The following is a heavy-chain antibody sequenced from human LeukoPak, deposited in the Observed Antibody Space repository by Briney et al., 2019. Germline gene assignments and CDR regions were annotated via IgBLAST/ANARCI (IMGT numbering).Heavy chain of an antibody. CDR3: ARGGGLGANFPHPNWFDP. CDR2: IYYSGST. D-gene: IGHD4/OR15-4a*01. V-gene: IGHV4-39*07. CDR1: GGSISSSSYY. J-gene: IGHJ5*02. Sequence: SETLSLTCTVSGGSISSSSYYWGWIRQPPGKGLEWIGSIYYSGSTYYNPSLKSRVTISVDTSKNQFSLKLSSVTAADTAVYYCARGGGLGANFPHPNWFDPWGQGTLVTVSS.